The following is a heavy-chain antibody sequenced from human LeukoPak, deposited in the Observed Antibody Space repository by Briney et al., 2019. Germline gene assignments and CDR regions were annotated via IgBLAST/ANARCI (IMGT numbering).Heavy chain of an antibody. CDR2: IKRKTDGGTT. CDR3: TKMVREGFYDFRTGYYYYYYMDV. Sequence: GGSLRLSCAASGFTFNNAWMSWVRQASGKGLEWVGRIKRKTDGGTTDYAPPVKGRFTISRDDSKNTLYLQMNSLKTEDTAVYYCTKMVREGFYDFRTGYYYYYYMDVWGKGTTVTVSS. CDR1: GFTFNNAW. J-gene: IGHJ6*03. D-gene: IGHD3-3*01. V-gene: IGHV3-15*01.